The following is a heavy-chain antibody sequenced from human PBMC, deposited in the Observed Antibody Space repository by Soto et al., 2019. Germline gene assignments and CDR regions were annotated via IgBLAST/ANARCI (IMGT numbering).Heavy chain of an antibody. Sequence: EVQLVESGGGLVQPGGSLRLSCAASGFSVSGYWMHWVRQVPGQAPTWVSRITSAGTYTDSADSVRGRFTISKDTASNTLYLQMNSLRVEDTAVYYCTRALDGMRPTAFWGQGTLVTVSS. CDR2: ITSAGTYT. V-gene: IGHV3-74*01. J-gene: IGHJ4*02. CDR1: GFSVSGYW. D-gene: IGHD2-21*02. CDR3: TRALDGMRPTAF.